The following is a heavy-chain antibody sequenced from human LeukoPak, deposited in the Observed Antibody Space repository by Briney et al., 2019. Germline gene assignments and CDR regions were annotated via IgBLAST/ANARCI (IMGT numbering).Heavy chain of an antibody. Sequence: PGGSLRLSCAASGFTFSSYGMSWVRQAPGKGLEWVSAMSGGGGSTFYADSVKGRFTISRDNSKNTLYLQMNSLRDEDTAVYYCAKGTAITGTAGVFDYWGQGTLVTVSS. V-gene: IGHV3-23*01. CDR3: AKGTAITGTAGVFDY. J-gene: IGHJ4*02. D-gene: IGHD1-7*01. CDR2: MSGGGGST. CDR1: GFTFSSYG.